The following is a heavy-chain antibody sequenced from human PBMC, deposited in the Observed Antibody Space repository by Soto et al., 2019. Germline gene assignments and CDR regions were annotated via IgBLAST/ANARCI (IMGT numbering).Heavy chain of an antibody. CDR3: AREEGTHSSGWTADY. Sequence: AAVKVSCKAAGYTFTSYGISWGRQAPGQGLEWMGWISAYNGNTNYAQKLQGRVTMTTDTSTSTAYMELRSLRSDDTAVYYCAREEGTHSSGWTADYWGQGTLVTV. CDR2: ISAYNGNT. D-gene: IGHD6-19*01. V-gene: IGHV1-18*01. J-gene: IGHJ4*02. CDR1: GYTFTSYG.